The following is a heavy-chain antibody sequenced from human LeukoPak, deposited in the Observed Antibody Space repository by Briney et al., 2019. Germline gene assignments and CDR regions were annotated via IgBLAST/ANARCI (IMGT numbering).Heavy chain of an antibody. CDR2: IYYSGST. J-gene: IGHJ6*03. D-gene: IGHD6-6*01. CDR1: GGSIGSSSYY. Sequence: KSSETLSLTCTVSGGSIGSSSYYWGWIRQPPGKGLEWIGSIYYSGSTYYNPSLKSRVTISVDTSKNQFSLKLSSVTAADTAVYYCASGIAARLNYYYYYMDVWGKGTTVTVSS. V-gene: IGHV4-39*07. CDR3: ASGIAARLNYYYYYMDV.